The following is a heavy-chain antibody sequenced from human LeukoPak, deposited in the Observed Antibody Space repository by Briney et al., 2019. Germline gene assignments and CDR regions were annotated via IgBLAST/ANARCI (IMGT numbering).Heavy chain of an antibody. J-gene: IGHJ4*02. CDR2: IRYDGNNK. CDR3: AKGTVGAYEIDY. Sequence: GSLRLSCAASGFTFSSYGLHWVRQAPGRGLEWVAFIRYDGNNKYYADSVKGRFTISRDNSKNTLYLQMNSLRTEDTAVYYCAKGTVGAYEIDYWGQGTLVTVSS. V-gene: IGHV3-30*02. CDR1: GFTFSSYG. D-gene: IGHD1-26*01.